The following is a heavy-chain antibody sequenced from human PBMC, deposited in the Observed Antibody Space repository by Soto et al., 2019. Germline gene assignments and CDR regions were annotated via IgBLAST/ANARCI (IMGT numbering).Heavy chain of an antibody. CDR3: ATPYYDSSGYYYRPGAFDI. CDR2: FDPEDGET. J-gene: IGHJ3*02. D-gene: IGHD3-22*01. CDR1: GYTLTELS. Sequence: ASVKVSCKVSGYTLTELSMHWVRQAPGKGLEWMGGFDPEDGETIYAQKFQGRVTMTEDTSTDTAYMELSSLRSEDTAVYYCATPYYDSSGYYYRPGAFDIWGQGTMVTVSS. V-gene: IGHV1-24*01.